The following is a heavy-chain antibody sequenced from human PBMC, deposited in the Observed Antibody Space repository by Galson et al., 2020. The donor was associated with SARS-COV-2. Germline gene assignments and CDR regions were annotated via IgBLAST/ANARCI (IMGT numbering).Heavy chain of an antibody. CDR3: ATSFVVRGVITQYYYYYGMDV. V-gene: IGHV1-24*01. J-gene: IGHJ6*02. CDR2: FDPEDGGT. CDR1: GYTLTELS. D-gene: IGHD3-10*01. Sequence: ASVKVSCKVSGYTLTELSMHWVRQAPGKGLEWMGGFDPEDGGTIYAQKFQGRVTMTEDTSTDTAYMELSSLRSEDTAVYYCATSFVVRGVITQYYYYYGMDVWGQGTTVTVSS.